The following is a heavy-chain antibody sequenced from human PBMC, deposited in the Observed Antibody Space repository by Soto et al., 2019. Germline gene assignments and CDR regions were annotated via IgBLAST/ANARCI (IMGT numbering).Heavy chain of an antibody. CDR2: IYYSGST. D-gene: IGHD3-3*01. Sequence: SETLSLTCTVSGGSISSGDYYWSWIRQPPGKGLEWIGYIYYSGSTYYNPSLKSRVTISVDTSKNQFSLKLSSVTAADTAVYYCARCSLEGGKINWFDPWGQGTPVTVSS. CDR3: ARCSLEGGKINWFDP. CDR1: GGSISSGDYY. V-gene: IGHV4-30-4*01. J-gene: IGHJ5*02.